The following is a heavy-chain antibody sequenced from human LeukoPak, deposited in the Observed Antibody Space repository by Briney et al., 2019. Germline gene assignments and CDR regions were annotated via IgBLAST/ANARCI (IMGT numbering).Heavy chain of an antibody. CDR3: AKDRTVGASYWYFDL. CDR1: GFTFSTYA. Sequence: GGSLRLSCAASGFTFSTYAMSWVRQAPGKGLEWVSTVSGSGDNTYYADSVKGRFTISRDSSKNTLFLHMNTLRAEDTAIYYCAKDRTVGASYWYFDLWGRGTLVTVSS. V-gene: IGHV3-23*01. D-gene: IGHD1-26*01. J-gene: IGHJ2*01. CDR2: VSGSGDNT.